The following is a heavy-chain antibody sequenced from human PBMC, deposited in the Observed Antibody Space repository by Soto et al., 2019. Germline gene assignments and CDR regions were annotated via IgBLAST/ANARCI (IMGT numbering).Heavy chain of an antibody. CDR2: IKEEGSEK. Sequence: GGSLRLSCAASGFTFSIYWMSWVRQAPGKGLEGVANIKEEGSEKYYVDSVQVRFTISRDNAKNSLYLQMNSLRAEDTAVYYCARDSGRLPXWGQGTLVTVS. D-gene: IGHD5-12*01. J-gene: IGHJ4*02. CDR3: ARDSGRLPX. V-gene: IGHV3-7*03. CDR1: GFTFSIYW.